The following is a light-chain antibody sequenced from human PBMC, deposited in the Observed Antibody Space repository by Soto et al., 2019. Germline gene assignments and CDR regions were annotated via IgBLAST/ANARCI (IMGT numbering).Light chain of an antibody. CDR2: EVS. Sequence: QSALTQPPSASGSPGQSVTISCTGTSSDVGGYNYVSWYQQHPGKAPKLMIYEVSTRPSGVPDRFSGSKSGNTASLTVSGLQAEDEADYYCSSYAGSNNSPVVFGGGTKLTVL. J-gene: IGLJ2*01. V-gene: IGLV2-8*01. CDR1: SSDVGGYNY. CDR3: SSYAGSNNSPVV.